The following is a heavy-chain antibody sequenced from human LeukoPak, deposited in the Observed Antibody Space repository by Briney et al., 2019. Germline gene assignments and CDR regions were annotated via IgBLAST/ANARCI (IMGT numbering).Heavy chain of an antibody. J-gene: IGHJ5*02. D-gene: IGHD6-13*01. Sequence: ASVKVSCKASGYTFTSYGISWVRQAPGQGLEWMGWISAYNGNTNYAQKLQGRVTMTTDTSTSTAYMELRSLRSDDTAVYYCARTALSSWYFPARFDPWGQGTLVTVSS. V-gene: IGHV1-18*01. CDR3: ARTALSSWYFPARFDP. CDR1: GYTFTSYG. CDR2: ISAYNGNT.